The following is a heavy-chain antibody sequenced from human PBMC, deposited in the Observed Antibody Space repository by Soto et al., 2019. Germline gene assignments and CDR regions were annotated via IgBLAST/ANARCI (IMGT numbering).Heavy chain of an antibody. J-gene: IGHJ6*03. CDR2: ISSSSSYI. D-gene: IGHD6-6*01. Sequence: EVQLVESGGGLVKPGGSLRLSCAASGFTFSSYSMNWVRQAPGKGLEWVSSISSSSSYIYYADSVKGRFTISRDNAKNSLYLQMNSLGAEDTAVYYCARIEYSSSSGGIGYYYYYMDVWGKGTTVTVSS. CDR1: GFTFSSYS. V-gene: IGHV3-21*01. CDR3: ARIEYSSSSGGIGYYYYYMDV.